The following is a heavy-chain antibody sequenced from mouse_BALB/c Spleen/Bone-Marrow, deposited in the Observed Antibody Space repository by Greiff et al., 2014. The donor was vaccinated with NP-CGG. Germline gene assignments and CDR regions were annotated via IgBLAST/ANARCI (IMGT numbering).Heavy chain of an antibody. V-gene: IGHV1S81*02. D-gene: IGHD2-1*01. J-gene: IGHJ2*01. CDR3: ARCYYGNYFDY. CDR2: INPSNGRT. Sequence: QVQLKESGAELVKPGASVKLSCKASGYTFTSYWMHWVKQRPGQGLEWIGEINPSNGRTNYNEKFKSKATLTVDKSSSTAYMQLSSLTSEDSAVYYRARCYYGNYFDYWGQGTTLTVSS. CDR1: GYTFTSYW.